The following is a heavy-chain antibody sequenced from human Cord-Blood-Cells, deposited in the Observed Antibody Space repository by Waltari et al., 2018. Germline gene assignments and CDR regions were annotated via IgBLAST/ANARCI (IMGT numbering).Heavy chain of an antibody. CDR1: GGTFSRSA. Sequence: QVQLVQSGAEVKKPGSSVKVSCKVSGGTFSRSAISWVRQAPGQGLEWMGGIIPIFGTANYAQKFQGRVTITADESTSTAYMELSSLRSEDTAVYYCARVLTGILHAFDIWGQGTMVTVSS. CDR3: ARVLTGILHAFDI. J-gene: IGHJ3*02. D-gene: IGHD7-27*01. CDR2: IIPIFGTA. V-gene: IGHV1-69*01.